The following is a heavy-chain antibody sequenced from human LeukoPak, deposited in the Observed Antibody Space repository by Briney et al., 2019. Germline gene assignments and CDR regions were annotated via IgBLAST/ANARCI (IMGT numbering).Heavy chain of an antibody. J-gene: IGHJ4*02. CDR3: ARDWASDY. CDR1: GFTFNRYS. Sequence: GGSLRLSCAASGFTFNRYSMNWVRQPPGKGLEWVSSISSSSGTYIYYADSVKGRFTISRDNAQNSLFLQMNSLRAEDTAVYYCARDWASDYWGQGTLVTVSS. CDR2: ISSSSGTYI. D-gene: IGHD7-27*01. V-gene: IGHV3-21*01.